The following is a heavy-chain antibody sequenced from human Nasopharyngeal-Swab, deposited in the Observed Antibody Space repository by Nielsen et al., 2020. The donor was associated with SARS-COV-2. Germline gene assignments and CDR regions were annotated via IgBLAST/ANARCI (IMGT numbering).Heavy chain of an antibody. Sequence: GESLKISCTASGFTFGDYAMSWFRQAPGKGLEWVGFIRSKAYGGTTEYAASVKGRFTISRDDSKSIAYLQMNSLKTEDTAVYYRTRERGIYGSGAFEYWGQGTLVTVSS. V-gene: IGHV3-49*03. CDR1: GFTFGDYA. D-gene: IGHD3-10*01. CDR2: IRSKAYGGTT. CDR3: TRERGIYGSGAFEY. J-gene: IGHJ4*02.